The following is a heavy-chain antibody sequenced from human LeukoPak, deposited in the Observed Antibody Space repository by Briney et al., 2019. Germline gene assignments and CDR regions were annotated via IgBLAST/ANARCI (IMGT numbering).Heavy chain of an antibody. V-gene: IGHV3-21*01. Sequence: GGSLRLSCAASGFTSSSYSMNWVRQAPGKGLEWVSSISSSSSYIYYADSVKGRFTIPRDNAKNSLYLQMNSLRAEDTAVYYCARASIAAYYMDVWGKGTTVTVSS. CDR2: ISSSSSYI. CDR1: GFTSSSYS. J-gene: IGHJ6*03. CDR3: ARASIAAYYMDV. D-gene: IGHD6-25*01.